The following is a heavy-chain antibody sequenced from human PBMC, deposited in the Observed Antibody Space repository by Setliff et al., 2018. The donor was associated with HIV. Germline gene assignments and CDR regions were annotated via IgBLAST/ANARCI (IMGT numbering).Heavy chain of an antibody. D-gene: IGHD1-26*01. CDR1: GFTFRNYG. J-gene: IGHJ4*02. CDR2: IRLDGSDK. CDR3: AKEDQRATSVDY. V-gene: IGHV3-30*02. Sequence: HPGGSLRLSCAASGFTFRNYGMHWVRQAPGKGLEWVAFIRLDGSDKFYADSVKGRFTISRDNSKNTLFLQMNSLRSEDTAVYYCAKEDQRATSVDYWGQGTPVTVSS.